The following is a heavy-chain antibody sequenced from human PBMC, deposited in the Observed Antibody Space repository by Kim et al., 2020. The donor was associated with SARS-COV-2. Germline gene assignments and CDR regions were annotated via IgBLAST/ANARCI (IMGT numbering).Heavy chain of an antibody. CDR1: GFTFSSYW. Sequence: GGSLRLSCAASGFTFSSYWMSWVRQAPGKGLEWVANIKQDGSEKYYVDSVKGRFTISRDNAKNSLYLQMNSLRAEDTAVYYCARGGYFDWLPNFDYWGQGTLVTVSS. J-gene: IGHJ4*02. V-gene: IGHV3-7*03. CDR3: ARGGYFDWLPNFDY. CDR2: IKQDGSEK. D-gene: IGHD3-9*01.